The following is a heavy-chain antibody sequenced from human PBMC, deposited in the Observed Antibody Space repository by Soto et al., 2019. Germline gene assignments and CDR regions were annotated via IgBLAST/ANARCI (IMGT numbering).Heavy chain of an antibody. CDR3: ARDRNRVWWGSADYYYGMDV. V-gene: IGHV1-69*13. CDR1: GGTFSSYA. J-gene: IGHJ6*02. D-gene: IGHD1-26*01. Sequence: SVKVSCKASGGTFSSYAISWVRQAPGQGLEWMGGIIPIFGTANYAQKFQGRVTITADESTSTAYMELSSLRSEDTAVYYCARDRNRVWWGSADYYYGMDVWGQGTTVTVSS. CDR2: IIPIFGTA.